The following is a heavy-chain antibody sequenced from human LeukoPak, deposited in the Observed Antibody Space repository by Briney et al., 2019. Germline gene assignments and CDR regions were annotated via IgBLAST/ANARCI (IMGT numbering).Heavy chain of an antibody. CDR3: ARNSAVTTSGGLDY. Sequence: ASVKVSCKASGYTFTSYAMHWVRQAPGQRLEWMGWTSAYNGNTNYAQKLQGRVTMTTDTSTSTAYMELRSLRSDDTAVYYCARNSAVTTSGGLDYWGQGTLVTVSS. CDR1: GYTFTSYA. D-gene: IGHD4-17*01. J-gene: IGHJ4*02. CDR2: TSAYNGNT. V-gene: IGHV1-18*01.